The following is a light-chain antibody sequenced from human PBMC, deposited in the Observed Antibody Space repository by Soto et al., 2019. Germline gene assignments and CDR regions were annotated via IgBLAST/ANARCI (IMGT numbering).Light chain of an antibody. V-gene: IGKV1-5*03. CDR2: KAS. J-gene: IGKJ1*01. CDR1: QNINSW. Sequence: IHRTHSPSTLSASLGDIVTITCRASQNINSWLAWYQQKPGKAPKLLIHKASSLQSGVPSRFSGSGSGTEFTLTISSLDPDDIATYYCQQYNGYGRFGQGTKVDIK. CDR3: QQYNGYGR.